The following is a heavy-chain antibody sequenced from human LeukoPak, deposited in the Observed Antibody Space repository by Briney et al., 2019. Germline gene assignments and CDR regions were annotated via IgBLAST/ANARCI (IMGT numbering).Heavy chain of an antibody. V-gene: IGHV3-48*02. CDR3: ATLIAVAGTIPY. J-gene: IGHJ4*02. Sequence: PGGSLRLSCAASGFTFGSYSMNWVRQAPGKGLEWVSYISSSSSTIYYADSVKGRFTISRDNAKNSLYLQMNSLRDEDTAVYYCATLIAVAGTIPYWGQGTLVTVSS. CDR1: GFTFGSYS. D-gene: IGHD6-19*01. CDR2: ISSSSSTI.